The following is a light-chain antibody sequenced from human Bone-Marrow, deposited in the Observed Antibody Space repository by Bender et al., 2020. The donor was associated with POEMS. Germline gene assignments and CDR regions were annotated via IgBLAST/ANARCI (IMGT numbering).Light chain of an antibody. CDR2: EVN. V-gene: IGLV2-23*02. CDR3: CSYAGSSTLL. Sequence: QSALTQPASMSGSPGQSITISCTGTSSDVGSYNLVSWYQQHPGKAPKLMIYEVNKRPSGVSNRFSGSKSANTASLTISGLQAEDEADYYCCSYAGSSTLLFGGGTKLTVL. CDR1: SSDVGSYNL. J-gene: IGLJ3*02.